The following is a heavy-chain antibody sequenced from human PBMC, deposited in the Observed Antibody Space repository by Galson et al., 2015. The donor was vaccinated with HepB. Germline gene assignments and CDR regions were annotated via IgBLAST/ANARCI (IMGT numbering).Heavy chain of an antibody. V-gene: IGHV7-4-1*02. D-gene: IGHD3-10*01. CDR3: ARTPYYGSGSYSNAWFDP. CDR2: INTDTGNP. J-gene: IGHJ5*02. Sequence: SVKVSCKASGYIFNSFAMNWVRQAPGQGLEWMGWINTDTGNPTYAQGFTGRFVFSLDTSVSTAYLQISNLKPEDTAAYYCARTPYYGSGSYSNAWFDPWGQGTLVTVSS. CDR1: GYIFNSFA.